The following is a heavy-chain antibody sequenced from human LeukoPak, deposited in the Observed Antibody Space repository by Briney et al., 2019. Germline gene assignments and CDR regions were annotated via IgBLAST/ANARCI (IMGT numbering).Heavy chain of an antibody. V-gene: IGHV3-64*01. Sequence: GGSLRLSRAASGFTFSSYAMHWVRQAPGKGLEYVSAISSNGGSTYYANSVKGRFTISRDNSKNTLYLQMGSLRAEDTAVYYCARDPATTVTTYAYWGQGTLVTVSS. CDR1: GFTFSSYA. J-gene: IGHJ4*02. CDR2: ISSNGGST. D-gene: IGHD4-17*01. CDR3: ARDPATTVTTYAY.